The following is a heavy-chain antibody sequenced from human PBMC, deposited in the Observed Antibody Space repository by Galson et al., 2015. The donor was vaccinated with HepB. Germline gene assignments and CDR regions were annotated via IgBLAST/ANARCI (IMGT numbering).Heavy chain of an antibody. CDR3: ARDGAYSAYYGTNWFDH. J-gene: IGHJ5*02. V-gene: IGHV3-23*01. CDR2: ISGSGGSP. D-gene: IGHD1-1*01. Sequence: SLRLSCVASGFTLVSPFSGYALSWVRQAPGKGLEWVSTISGSGGSPYYADSVKGQFTISSDNSKNTLYLHMNSLRAKDTAVYFCARDGAYSAYYGTNWFDHCDQGPLVIVSS. CDR1: GFTLVSPFSGYA.